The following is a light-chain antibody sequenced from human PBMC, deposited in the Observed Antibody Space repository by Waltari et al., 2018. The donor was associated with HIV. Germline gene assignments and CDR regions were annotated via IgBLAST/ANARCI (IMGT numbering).Light chain of an antibody. CDR2: KAS. V-gene: IGKV1-5*03. CDR3: QQYEGDTRT. Sequence: DIQMTQSPSPLSASVGDRVTITCRATQSVRTSLAWYQQKPGRSPKLLIYKASTLETEVPARFSGSGSGTEFNLTISGLLSVDFATYYCQQYEGDTRTFGQGTTVELK. CDR1: QSVRTS. J-gene: IGKJ1*01.